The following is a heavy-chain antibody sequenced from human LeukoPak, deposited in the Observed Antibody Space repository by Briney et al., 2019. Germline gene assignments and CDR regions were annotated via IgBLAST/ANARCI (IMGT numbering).Heavy chain of an antibody. CDR1: GFTFSHYY. D-gene: IGHD3-22*01. Sequence: GGSLRLSCAASGFTFSHYYMSWIRQAPGKGLEWVSYISSSSSYTNYADSVKGRITISRDNAKNSLYLQMNSLRAEDTAVYYCARSNPRSGSEDYWGQGTLVTVSS. J-gene: IGHJ4*02. CDR3: ARSNPRSGSEDY. V-gene: IGHV3-11*06. CDR2: ISSSSSYT.